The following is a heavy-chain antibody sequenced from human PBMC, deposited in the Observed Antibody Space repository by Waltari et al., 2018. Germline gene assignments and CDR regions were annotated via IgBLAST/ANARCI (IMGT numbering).Heavy chain of an antibody. V-gene: IGHV1-69*12. CDR2: IIPTFGTA. D-gene: IGHD4-17*01. CDR1: GGTFSSYA. Sequence: QVQLVQSGAEVKKPGSSVKVSCKASGGTFSSYAISWVRQAPGQGLEWMGGIIPTFGTANYEQKFQGRGTSTADESTSTAYMELSSLGSEATAVYYCARDGPSYDYGGNSGQWGQGTLVTVSS. CDR3: ARDGPSYDYGGNSGQ. J-gene: IGHJ4*02.